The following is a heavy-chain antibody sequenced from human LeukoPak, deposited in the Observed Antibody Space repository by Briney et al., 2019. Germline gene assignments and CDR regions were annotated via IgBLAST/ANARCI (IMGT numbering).Heavy chain of an antibody. V-gene: IGHV3-21*01. CDR2: ISSSSSYI. D-gene: IGHD1-7*01. CDR1: GFTFSSYS. Sequence: GGSLRPSCAASGFTFSSYSMNWVRQAPGKGLEWVSSISSSSSYIYYADSVKGRFTISRDNAKNSLYLQMNSLRAEDTAVYYCASLSITGTTRSGPRAARPFDYWGQGTLVTVSS. CDR3: ASLSITGTTRSGPRAARPFDY. J-gene: IGHJ4*02.